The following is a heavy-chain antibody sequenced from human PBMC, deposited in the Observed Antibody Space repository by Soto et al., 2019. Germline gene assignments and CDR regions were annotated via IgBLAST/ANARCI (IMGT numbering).Heavy chain of an antibody. D-gene: IGHD5-18*01. CDR2: ISGSGGST. V-gene: IGHV3-23*01. Sequence: PGGSLRLSCAASGFTFSSYAMSWVRQAPGKGLEWVSAISGSGGSTYYADSVKGRFTISRDNSKNTPYLQMNSLRAEDTAVYYCAKDKVDTAMVGEAFDIWGQGTMVTVSS. J-gene: IGHJ3*02. CDR3: AKDKVDTAMVGEAFDI. CDR1: GFTFSSYA.